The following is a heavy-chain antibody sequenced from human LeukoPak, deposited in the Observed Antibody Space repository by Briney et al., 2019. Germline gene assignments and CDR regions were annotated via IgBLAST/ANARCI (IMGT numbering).Heavy chain of an antibody. CDR3: ARVGSSGEFDL. CDR2: ISGFNGKT. CDR1: GYTLSDYG. J-gene: IGHJ5*02. V-gene: IGHV1-18*01. Sequence: ASVTVSCTSSGYTLSDYGFTWVRQAPGQGLEWMGWISGFNGKTNYAVRVQDRLTLTTDTSTNTTTLDLRGLRPDDTAMYYCARVGSSGEFDLWGQGTLLTVSS. D-gene: IGHD6-13*01.